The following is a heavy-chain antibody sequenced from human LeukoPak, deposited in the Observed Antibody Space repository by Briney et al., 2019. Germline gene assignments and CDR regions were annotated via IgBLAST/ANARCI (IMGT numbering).Heavy chain of an antibody. D-gene: IGHD1-1*01. CDR1: GGSISSYY. CDR3: ARGLQLEKYYYYGMDV. CDR2: IYYSGSA. V-gene: IGHV4-59*01. Sequence: SETLSLTCTVSGGSISSYYWSWIRQPPGKGLEWIEYIYYSGSANYNPSLKSRVTISVDTSKNQFSLKLSSVTAADTAVYYCARGLQLEKYYYYGMDVWGQGTTVTVSS. J-gene: IGHJ6*02.